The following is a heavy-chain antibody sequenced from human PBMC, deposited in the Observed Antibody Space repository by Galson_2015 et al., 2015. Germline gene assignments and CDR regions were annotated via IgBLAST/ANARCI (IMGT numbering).Heavy chain of an antibody. CDR2: ISSSSSYI. CDR1: GFTFSSYS. V-gene: IGHV3-21*01. CDR3: ARGSVYSSSSDDYYYMDL. J-gene: IGHJ6*03. Sequence: SLRLSCAASGFTFSSYSMNWVRQAPGKGLERVSSISSSSSYIYYADSVKGRFTISRDNAKNSLYLQMNSLRAEDTAGYYCARGSVYSSSSDDYYYMDLWGKGTTVTVSS. D-gene: IGHD6-6*01.